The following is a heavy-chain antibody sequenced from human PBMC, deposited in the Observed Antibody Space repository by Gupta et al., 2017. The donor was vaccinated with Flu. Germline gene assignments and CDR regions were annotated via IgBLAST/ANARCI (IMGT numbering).Heavy chain of an antibody. Sequence: QVQLVESGGGVVQPGRSLRLSCDVSGYNFYRHGMPWTRQASDKGLEWVATISYGHGSRKYYSESVKGQFTISRDNSEDTLYLQMNSLRGDDTAVYYCAKWSGSQSTGYFSDYWGQGVLVSVSS. V-gene: IGHV3-30*18. CDR2: ISYGHGSRK. D-gene: IGHD3-3*01. CDR3: AKWSGSQSTGYFSDY. CDR1: GYNFYRHG. J-gene: IGHJ4*02.